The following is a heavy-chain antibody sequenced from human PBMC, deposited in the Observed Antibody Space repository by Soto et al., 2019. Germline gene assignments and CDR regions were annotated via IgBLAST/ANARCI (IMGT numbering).Heavy chain of an antibody. CDR3: ARESQIWGSYRYFDY. V-gene: IGHV3-33*01. Sequence: GGSLRLSCAASGFTFSSYGMHWVRQAPGKGLEWVAVIWYDGSNKYYADSVKGRFTISRDNSKNTLYLQMNSLRAEDTAVYYCARESQIWGSYRYFDYWGQGTLVTVSS. CDR2: IWYDGSNK. D-gene: IGHD3-16*02. CDR1: GFTFSSYG. J-gene: IGHJ4*02.